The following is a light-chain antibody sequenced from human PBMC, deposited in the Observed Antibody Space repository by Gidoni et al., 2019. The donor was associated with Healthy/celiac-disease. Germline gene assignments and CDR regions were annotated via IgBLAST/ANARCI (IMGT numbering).Light chain of an antibody. J-gene: IGKJ4*01. CDR2: AAS. CDR3: QQLNSYPLT. Sequence: DIQLTQSPSFLSASVGDRVTITCRASHGISSYLAWYQQKPGKAPKLLFYAASTLQSGVPSRFSGIGSGTEFTLTISSLQPEDFATYCCQQLNSYPLTFGGGTKVEIK. V-gene: IGKV1-9*01. CDR1: HGISSY.